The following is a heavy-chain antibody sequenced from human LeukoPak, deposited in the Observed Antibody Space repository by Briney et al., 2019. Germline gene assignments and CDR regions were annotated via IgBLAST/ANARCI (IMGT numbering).Heavy chain of an antibody. J-gene: IGHJ4*02. D-gene: IGHD3-10*01. Sequence: GGSLRLSCAAPGFTFSCYAMSWVRQAPGKGLEWVSAISGSGGSTYYADSVKGRFTISRDNSKNTLYLQMNSLRAEDTAVYYCAKDDGEIPYDYWGPGTLVTVSS. V-gene: IGHV3-23*01. CDR1: GFTFSCYA. CDR3: AKDDGEIPYDY. CDR2: ISGSGGST.